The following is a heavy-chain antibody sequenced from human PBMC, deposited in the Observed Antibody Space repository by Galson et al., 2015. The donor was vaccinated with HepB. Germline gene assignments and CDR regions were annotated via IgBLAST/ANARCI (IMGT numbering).Heavy chain of an antibody. CDR2: INAGNGNT. CDR3: ARGSRVLLWFGELFPLDY. D-gene: IGHD3-10*01. CDR1: GYTFTSYA. V-gene: IGHV1-3*01. Sequence: SVKVSCKASGYTFTSYAMHWVRQAPGQRLEWMGWINAGNGNTKYSQKFQGRVTITRDTSASTAYMELSSLRSEDTAVYYCARGSRVLLWFGELFPLDYWGQETLVTVSS. J-gene: IGHJ4*02.